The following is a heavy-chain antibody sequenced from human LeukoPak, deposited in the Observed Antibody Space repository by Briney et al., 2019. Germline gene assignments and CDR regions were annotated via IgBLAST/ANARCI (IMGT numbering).Heavy chain of an antibody. J-gene: IGHJ6*03. CDR1: GFTFSSYW. D-gene: IGHD3-9*01. Sequence: GGSLRLSCAASGFTFSSYWMSWVRQAPGKGLEWVANIKQDGSEKYYVDSVKGRFTISRDNAKNSLYLQMNSLRAEDTAVYYCARLYSDWFYYYYYMDVWGKGTTVTVSS. V-gene: IGHV3-7*01. CDR2: IKQDGSEK. CDR3: ARLYSDWFYYYYYMDV.